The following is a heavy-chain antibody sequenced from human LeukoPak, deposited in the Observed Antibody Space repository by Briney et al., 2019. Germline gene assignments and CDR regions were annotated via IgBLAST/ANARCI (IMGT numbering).Heavy chain of an antibody. CDR2: ISYDGSNK. Sequence: PGGSLRLSCAASGFTFSSYAMHWARQAPGKGLEWVAVISYDGSNKYYADSVKGRFTISRDNSKNTLYLQMNSLRAEDTAVYYCAWMTGVTSYYFDYWGQGTLVTVSS. J-gene: IGHJ4*02. D-gene: IGHD4-17*01. CDR3: AWMTGVTSYYFDY. CDR1: GFTFSSYA. V-gene: IGHV3-30*04.